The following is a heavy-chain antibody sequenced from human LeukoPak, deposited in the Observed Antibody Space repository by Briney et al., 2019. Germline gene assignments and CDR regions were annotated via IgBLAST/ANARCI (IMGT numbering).Heavy chain of an antibody. J-gene: IGHJ5*02. CDR1: GFTFSSYS. Sequence: GGSLRLSCAASGFTFSSYSMNWVRQAPGKGLEWVSSISSSSFIYYADSVKGRFTTSRDNAKNSLYLQMNSLRAEDTAVYYCAPQGDDYVWGSYRPNNWFDPWGQGTLVTVSS. CDR2: ISSSSFI. V-gene: IGHV3-21*01. CDR3: APQGDDYVWGSYRPNNWFDP. D-gene: IGHD3-16*02.